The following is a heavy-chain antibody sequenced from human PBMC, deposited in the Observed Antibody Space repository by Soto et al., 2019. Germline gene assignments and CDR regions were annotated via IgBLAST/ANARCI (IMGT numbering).Heavy chain of an antibody. J-gene: IGHJ6*02. CDR2: IYPGDSDT. D-gene: IGHD3-10*01. CDR1: AYSFTSYW. CDR3: ARHSSFARITMVGGICGMDV. Sequence: GESLKISCKGSAYSFTSYWIGWVRQMPGKGLEWMGIIYPGDSDTRYSPSFQGQVTISADKSISTAYLQWSSLKASDTAMYYCARHSSFARITMVGGICGMDVWGQGTWVTVSS. V-gene: IGHV5-51*01.